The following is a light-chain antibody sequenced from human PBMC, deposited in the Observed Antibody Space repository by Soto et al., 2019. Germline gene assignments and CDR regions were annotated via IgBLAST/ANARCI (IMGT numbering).Light chain of an antibody. V-gene: IGKV3-11*01. CDR1: QSVEKY. J-gene: IGKJ1*01. CDR2: ESS. Sequence: EILLTQSPTTLALSAGERAALSCRASQSVEKYLDWYQQKPGQAPRLLIYESSNRATGIPARFSGSGSGTDFILTISSLEPEDFAVYYCQQRSSWPQTFGQGTKVDIK. CDR3: QQRSSWPQT.